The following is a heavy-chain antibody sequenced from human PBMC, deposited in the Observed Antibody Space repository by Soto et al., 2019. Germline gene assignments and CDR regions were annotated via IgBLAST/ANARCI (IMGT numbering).Heavy chain of an antibody. Sequence: PSETLSLTCAVSGGSISSSNLWSWVRQPPGKGLEWIGEIYHSGSTNYNPSLKSRVTISVDKSKNQFSLKLSSVTAADTAVYYCARDRRYYGSGRDKKYYFDYWGQGTLVTVSS. CDR1: GGSISSSNL. CDR3: ARDRRYYGSGRDKKYYFDY. D-gene: IGHD3-10*01. J-gene: IGHJ4*02. V-gene: IGHV4-4*02. CDR2: IYHSGST.